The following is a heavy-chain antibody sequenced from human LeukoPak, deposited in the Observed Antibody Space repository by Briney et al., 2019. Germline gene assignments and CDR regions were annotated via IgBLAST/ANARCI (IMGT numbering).Heavy chain of an antibody. D-gene: IGHD3-22*01. Sequence: SETLSLTCAVYGGSFSGYYWSWIRQPPGKGLEWIGEINHSGSTNYNPSLKSRVTISVDKSKNQFSLKLSSVTAADTAVYYCARDYPSSGIDYWGQGTLVTVSS. J-gene: IGHJ4*02. CDR3: ARDYPSSGIDY. CDR1: GGSFSGYY. V-gene: IGHV4-34*01. CDR2: INHSGST.